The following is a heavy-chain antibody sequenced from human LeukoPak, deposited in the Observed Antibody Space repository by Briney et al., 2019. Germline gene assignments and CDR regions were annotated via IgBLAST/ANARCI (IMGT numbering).Heavy chain of an antibody. CDR3: ARDSIRQQLYYFDY. V-gene: IGHV3-23*01. D-gene: IGHD6-13*01. Sequence: GGSLRLSCAASGFTFSTYAMTWVRQAPGKGLESVSLISATGSTTYYAESVRGRFTISRDNSKNTLYLQMNSLRTEDTAVYYCARDSIRQQLYYFDYWGQGTLVTVSS. J-gene: IGHJ4*02. CDR2: ISATGSTT. CDR1: GFTFSTYA.